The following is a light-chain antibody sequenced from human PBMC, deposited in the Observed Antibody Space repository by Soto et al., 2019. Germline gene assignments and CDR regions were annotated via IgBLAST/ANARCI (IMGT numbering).Light chain of an antibody. CDR3: QQYSNWPPIT. CDR1: QSVSNS. Sequence: EIVLTQPPSTLSLSPGERATLSCRASQSVSNSLAWYQQKPGQAPRLVIYDASNRATGIPARFSGSGSGTEFTLTISSLQSEDFAVYYCQQYSNWPPITFGQGTRLEI. J-gene: IGKJ5*01. CDR2: DAS. V-gene: IGKV3-11*01.